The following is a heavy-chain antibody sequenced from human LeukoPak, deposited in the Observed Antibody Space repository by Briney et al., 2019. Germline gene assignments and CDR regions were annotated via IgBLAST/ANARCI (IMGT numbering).Heavy chain of an antibody. Sequence: ASVKVSCKASAYTFTRYGITWVRQAPGQGLEWMGWISTYNGNTNYAQKFQGRVSMTTDTSTNTAYMELRSLRSDDTAVYYCARDLLAAANSGSYCLNYWGQGTLVTVSS. J-gene: IGHJ4*02. CDR2: ISTYNGNT. CDR3: ARDLLAAANSGSYCLNY. V-gene: IGHV1-18*01. CDR1: AYTFTRYG. D-gene: IGHD1-26*01.